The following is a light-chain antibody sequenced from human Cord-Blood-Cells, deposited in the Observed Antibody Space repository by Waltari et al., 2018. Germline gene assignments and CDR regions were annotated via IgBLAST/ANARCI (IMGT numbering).Light chain of an antibody. Sequence: QSALTQPRSVSGSPGQSVTISCTGTSSDVGGYNYVYWYQQHPGKAPKLMIYDVSKRPSGVPDRFSGSKSGHTASLTISVLQAEDVAEYYCCSYAGSYTLVFGGGTKLTVL. CDR1: SSDVGGYNY. J-gene: IGLJ3*02. CDR3: CSYAGSYTLV. V-gene: IGLV2-11*01. CDR2: DVS.